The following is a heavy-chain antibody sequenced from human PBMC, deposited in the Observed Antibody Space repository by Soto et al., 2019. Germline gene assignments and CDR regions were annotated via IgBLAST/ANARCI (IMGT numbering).Heavy chain of an antibody. CDR3: ATLGSGTYSPRPPDY. Sequence: GASVKVSCKASAYTFTDYYLHWVRQAPGQGLQWMGWINPNSGVTNFAQKFQGRVTMTRDTSVTTAYMELGGLTSDDTALYYCATLGSGTYSPRPPDYWGQGTLVTVSS. CDR2: INPNSGVT. J-gene: IGHJ4*02. CDR1: AYTFTDYY. D-gene: IGHD3-10*01. V-gene: IGHV1-2*02.